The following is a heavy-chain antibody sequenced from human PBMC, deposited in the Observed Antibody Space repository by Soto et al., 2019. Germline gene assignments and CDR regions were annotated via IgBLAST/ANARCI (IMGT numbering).Heavy chain of an antibody. CDR1: GDSVSSNSAA. J-gene: IGHJ4*02. V-gene: IGHV6-1*01. CDR3: ARAGYSSSWYPETIDY. Sequence: PSQTLSLTCAISGDSVSSNSAAWNWIRQSPSRGLEWLGRTYYRSKWYNDYAVSVKSRITINPDTSKNQFSLQLNSVTPEDTAVYYCARAGYSSSWYPETIDYWGQGTLVTVSS. D-gene: IGHD6-13*01. CDR2: TYYRSKWYN.